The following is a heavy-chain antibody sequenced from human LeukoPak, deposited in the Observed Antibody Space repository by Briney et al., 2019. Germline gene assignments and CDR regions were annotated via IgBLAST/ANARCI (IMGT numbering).Heavy chain of an antibody. D-gene: IGHD3-10*01. Sequence: PGRSLRLSCAASGFTFSSYAMHWVRQAPGKGLEWVAVISYDGSNKYYADSVKGRFTISRDNSKNTLYLQMNSLRADDTAVYYCARGGSGSYYTPWFDYWGQGTLVTVSS. CDR2: ISYDGSNK. CDR3: ARGGSGSYYTPWFDY. J-gene: IGHJ4*02. CDR1: GFTFSSYA. V-gene: IGHV3-30*04.